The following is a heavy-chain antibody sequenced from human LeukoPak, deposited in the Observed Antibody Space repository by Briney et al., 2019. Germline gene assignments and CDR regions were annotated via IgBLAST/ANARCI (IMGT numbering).Heavy chain of an antibody. CDR2: IYYSGST. J-gene: IGHJ4*02. CDR3: ARRTSIQWLVKYFDY. V-gene: IGHV4-39*01. D-gene: IGHD6-19*01. Sequence: SETLSLTCTVSGGSISSSSYYWGWIRQPPGKGLEWIGSIYYSGSTYYNPSLKSRVTISVDTSKNQFSLKLSSVTAADTAVYYCARRTSIQWLVKYFDYWGQGTLVTVSS. CDR1: GGSISSSSYY.